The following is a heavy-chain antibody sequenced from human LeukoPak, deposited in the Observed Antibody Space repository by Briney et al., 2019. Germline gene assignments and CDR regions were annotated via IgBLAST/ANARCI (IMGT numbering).Heavy chain of an antibody. CDR3: TRDLPVPSLVRGIIIYGLIDY. CDR1: GFTFSSYS. Sequence: GGSLRLSCAASGFTFSSYSMNWVRQAPGKGLEWVSYISSSSSTIYYADSVKGRFTTSRDNAKSSLYLQMNSLRAEDTALYYCTRDLPVPSLVRGIIIYGLIDYWGQGTLVAVSS. J-gene: IGHJ4*02. D-gene: IGHD3-10*01. V-gene: IGHV3-48*04. CDR2: ISSSSSTI.